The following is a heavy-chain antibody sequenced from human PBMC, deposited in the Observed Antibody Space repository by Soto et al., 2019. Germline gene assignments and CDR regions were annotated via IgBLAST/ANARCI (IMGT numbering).Heavy chain of an antibody. J-gene: IGHJ4*02. Sequence: EVQLLESGGGLVQPGGSQRLSCAASGYTFSSYAMSWVRQAPGKGLEWVSGISGSGGSTYYADSVKGRFTISRDNSKNTLYLQMNSLRAEDTAVYYCARGRVAATPFDYWGQGTLVTVSS. V-gene: IGHV3-23*01. D-gene: IGHD2-15*01. CDR3: ARGRVAATPFDY. CDR1: GYTFSSYA. CDR2: ISGSGGST.